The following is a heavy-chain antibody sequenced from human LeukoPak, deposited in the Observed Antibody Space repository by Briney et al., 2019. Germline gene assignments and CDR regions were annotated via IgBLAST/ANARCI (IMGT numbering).Heavy chain of an antibody. CDR2: ISYDGSNK. Sequence: GGSLRLSCAASGFTFSSYGMHWVRQAPGKGLEWVAVISYDGSNKYYADSVKGRFTISRDNSKNTLYLQMNSLRAEDTAVYYCAKDRMRDYYGLERWGQGTLVTVSS. J-gene: IGHJ4*02. CDR1: GFTFSSYG. D-gene: IGHD3-10*01. CDR3: AKDRMRDYYGLER. V-gene: IGHV3-30*18.